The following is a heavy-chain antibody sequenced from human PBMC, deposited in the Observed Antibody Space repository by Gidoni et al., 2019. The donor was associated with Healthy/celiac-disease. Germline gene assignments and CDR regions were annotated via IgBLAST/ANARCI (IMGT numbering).Heavy chain of an antibody. CDR2: IYYSGST. CDR3: ASRIVGATTKYYFDY. J-gene: IGHJ4*02. CDR1: GGSIRSSSYY. D-gene: IGHD1-26*01. V-gene: IGHV4-39*01. Sequence: QLQLQESGPGLVKPSETLSLTCTVSGGSIRSSSYYWGWIRQPPGKGLEWIGSIYYSGSTYYNPSLKSRVTISVDTSKNQFSLKLSSVTAADTAVYYCASRIVGATTKYYFDYWGQGTLVTVSS.